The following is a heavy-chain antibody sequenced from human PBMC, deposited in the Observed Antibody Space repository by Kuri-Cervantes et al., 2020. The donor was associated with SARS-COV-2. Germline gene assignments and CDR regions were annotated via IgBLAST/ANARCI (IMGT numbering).Heavy chain of an antibody. V-gene: IGHV3-11*04. CDR1: GGSISSYY. Sequence: LSLTCTVSGGSISSYYMSWIRQAPGKGLEWVSYISSSGSTIYYADSVKGRFTISRDNAKNSLYLQMNSLRAEDTAVYYCARDRVYFDYWGQGTLVTVSS. CDR2: ISSSGSTI. CDR3: ARDRVYFDY. J-gene: IGHJ4*02.